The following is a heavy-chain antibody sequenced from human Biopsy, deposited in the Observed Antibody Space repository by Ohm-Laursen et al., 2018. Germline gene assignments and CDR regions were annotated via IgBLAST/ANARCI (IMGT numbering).Heavy chain of an antibody. CDR3: ARGPHSGSHSCFDY. D-gene: IGHD1-26*01. CDR1: GGSLSSYS. V-gene: IGHV4-4*07. J-gene: IGHJ4*02. CDR2: IYTSGIT. Sequence: PSQTLSLTCTVSGGSLSSYSWSWIRQPAGKGLEWIGQIYTSGITNYNPSLKSRVTMSVDTSKNKFSLRVSSVTAADTAIYYCARGPHSGSHSCFDYWGRGTLVTVSS.